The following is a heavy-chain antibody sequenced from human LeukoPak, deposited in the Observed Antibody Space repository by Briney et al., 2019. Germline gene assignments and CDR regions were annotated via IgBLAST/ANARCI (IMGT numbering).Heavy chain of an antibody. CDR1: GFTFNTYA. D-gene: IGHD6-19*01. J-gene: IGHJ4*02. CDR2: IRTDGGGA. V-gene: IGHV3-23*01. Sequence: GGSLRLSCAASGFTFNTYAMGWVRQAPGEGLEWVSSIRTDGGGAYYADSVKGRFTISRDNSKDTLYLQLNILRAEDTAVYYCARGGVAGYYFDYWGQGTLVTVSS. CDR3: ARGGVAGYYFDY.